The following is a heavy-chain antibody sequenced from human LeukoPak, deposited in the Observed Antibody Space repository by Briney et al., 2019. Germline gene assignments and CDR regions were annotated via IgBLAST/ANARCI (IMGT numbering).Heavy chain of an antibody. J-gene: IGHJ5*02. V-gene: IGHV1-24*01. CDR1: GYTLTELS. D-gene: IGHD3-10*01. CDR2: FDPEDGET. Sequence: ASVKVSCKVSGYTLTELSMHWVRQAPGKGLEWMGGFDPEDGETIYAQKFQGRVTMTEDTSTDTAYMELSSLRSEDTAVYYCARGGGLTMVRGVIKRYNWFDPWGQGTLVTVSS. CDR3: ARGGGLTMVRGVIKRYNWFDP.